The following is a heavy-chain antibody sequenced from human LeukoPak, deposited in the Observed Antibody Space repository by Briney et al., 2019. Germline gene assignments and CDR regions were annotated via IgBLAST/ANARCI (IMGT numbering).Heavy chain of an antibody. CDR1: GFTFSKYD. CDR3: AKSVNWNYVWDYFVY. D-gene: IGHD1-7*01. V-gene: IGHV3-30*02. J-gene: IGHJ4*02. Sequence: GGSLRLSCAASGFTFSKYDMHWVRQAPGKGLEWVAFIQYDGSNKYYADSVKGRFTISRDNSKNTLYLQMNSLRAEDTAVYYCAKSVNWNYVWDYFVYWGQGTLVTVSS. CDR2: IQYDGSNK.